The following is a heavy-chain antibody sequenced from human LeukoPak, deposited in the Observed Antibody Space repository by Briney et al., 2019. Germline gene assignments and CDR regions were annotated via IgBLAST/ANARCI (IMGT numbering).Heavy chain of an antibody. J-gene: IGHJ6*03. CDR1: GYSISSSNW. Sequence: PSETLSLTCAVAGYSISSSNWWGWIRQPPGKGLEWIGYIYYSGSIYYSPSLKSRVTMSVDTSKNQFSLKLSSVTAVDTAVYYCTLLEWSVYYYMDVWGKGTTVTVSS. CDR2: IYYSGSI. V-gene: IGHV4-28*05. CDR3: TLLEWSVYYYMDV. D-gene: IGHD3-3*02.